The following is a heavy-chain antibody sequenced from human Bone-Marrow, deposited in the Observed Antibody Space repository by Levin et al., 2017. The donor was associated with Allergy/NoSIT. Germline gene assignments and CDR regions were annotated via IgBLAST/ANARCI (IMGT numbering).Heavy chain of an antibody. Sequence: GESLKISCAASGFTFSSYGMHWVRQAPGKGLEWVAVISYDGSNKYYADSVKGRFTISRDNSKNTLYLQMNSLRAEDTAVYYCAKQNIAAAGTSDYWGQGTLVTVSS. J-gene: IGHJ4*02. CDR3: AKQNIAAAGTSDY. D-gene: IGHD6-13*01. CDR2: ISYDGSNK. CDR1: GFTFSSYG. V-gene: IGHV3-30*18.